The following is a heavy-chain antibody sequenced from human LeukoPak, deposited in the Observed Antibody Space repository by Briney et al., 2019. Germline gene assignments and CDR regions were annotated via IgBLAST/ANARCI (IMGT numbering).Heavy chain of an antibody. J-gene: IGHJ4*02. Sequence: GGSLRLSCAASGFTLSSYWMHWVRHAPGKGLVWVSRINSDGSSTSYADSVKGRFTISRDNAKNTLYLQMNSLRAEDTAVYYCAKGPERRHGSGYSHFDYWGQGTLVTVSS. D-gene: IGHD3-22*01. CDR3: AKGPERRHGSGYSHFDY. V-gene: IGHV3-74*01. CDR2: INSDGSST. CDR1: GFTLSSYW.